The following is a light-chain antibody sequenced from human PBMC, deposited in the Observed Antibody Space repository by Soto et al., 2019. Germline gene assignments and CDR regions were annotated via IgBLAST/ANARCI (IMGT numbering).Light chain of an antibody. V-gene: IGLV2-14*01. J-gene: IGLJ1*01. CDR2: DVS. Sequence: QSALTQPASVYGSPGVSIAISCTGTSSDVGGYNSVSWYQQHPGKAPKLMIYDVSNRPSGVSNRFSGSKSGNTASLTISGLQAEDEGDYYCSSYTTGGSYVFGTGTKVTVL. CDR3: SSYTTGGSYV. CDR1: SSDVGGYNS.